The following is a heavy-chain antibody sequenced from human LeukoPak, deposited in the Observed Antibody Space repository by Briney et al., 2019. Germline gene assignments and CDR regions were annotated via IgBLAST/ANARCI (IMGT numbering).Heavy chain of an antibody. V-gene: IGHV3-43*02. CDR1: GFIFDDYA. J-gene: IGHJ6*02. Sequence: HPGGSLRLSCAASGFIFDDYAMHWVRQAPGKGLEWVSLISGDGGSTYYADSVKGRFTISRDNIKNSLYLQMNSLRTEDSALYYCAKDKGYFGSGSYYYYNSAMDVWGQGTTVTVSS. CDR2: ISGDGGST. CDR3: AKDKGYFGSGSYYYYNSAMDV. D-gene: IGHD3-10*01.